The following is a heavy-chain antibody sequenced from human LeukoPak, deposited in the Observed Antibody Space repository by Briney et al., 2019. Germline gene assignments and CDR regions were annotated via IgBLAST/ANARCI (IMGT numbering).Heavy chain of an antibody. Sequence: GGSLRLSCAASGFTFSSYAMSWVRQAPGKGLEWVSSISSTSSYIYYADSVKGRFTISRDNVKNSLYLQMNSLRAEDTAVYYCAREVIPDYWGQGTLVTVSS. D-gene: IGHD2-21*01. CDR1: GFTFSSYA. CDR2: ISSTSSYI. V-gene: IGHV3-21*01. J-gene: IGHJ4*02. CDR3: AREVIPDY.